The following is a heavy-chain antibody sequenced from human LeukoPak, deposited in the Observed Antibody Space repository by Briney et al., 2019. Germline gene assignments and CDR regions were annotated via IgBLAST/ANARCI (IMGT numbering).Heavy chain of an antibody. J-gene: IGHJ4*02. D-gene: IGHD3-16*01. CDR2: IYHSGST. CDR3: AREVGGVDY. CDR1: GYSISSGYY. Sequence: PSETLSLTCTVSGYSISSGYYWGWIRQPPGKGLEWIGSIYHSGSTYYNPSLKSRVTISVDTSKNQFSLKLSSVTAADTAVYYCAREVGGVDYWGQGTLVTVSS. V-gene: IGHV4-38-2*02.